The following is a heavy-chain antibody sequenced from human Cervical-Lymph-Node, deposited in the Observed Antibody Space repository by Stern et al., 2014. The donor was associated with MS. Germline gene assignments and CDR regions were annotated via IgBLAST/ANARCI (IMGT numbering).Heavy chain of an antibody. Sequence: QLQLQESGPGLVKPSETLSLTCTVSGGSISSYYWSWIRQPPGKGLEWIGYIYYSGSTNSNPSLKSRVTISVDTSKNQFSLKLSSVTAADTAVYYCARENCGGDCYSPFYYYYYGMDVWGQGTTVTVSS. CDR3: ARENCGGDCYSPFYYYYYGMDV. J-gene: IGHJ6*02. CDR2: IYYSGST. V-gene: IGHV4-59*01. CDR1: GGSISSYY. D-gene: IGHD2-21*02.